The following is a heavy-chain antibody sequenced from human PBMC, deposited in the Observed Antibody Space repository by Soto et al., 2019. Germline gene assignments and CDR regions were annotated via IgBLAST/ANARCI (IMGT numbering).Heavy chain of an antibody. J-gene: IGHJ4*02. CDR3: ARSRLWEHHFDS. Sequence: LVMLCLTCSVSGGSLNTYEWRWIRTSPGRGLEWIGYIYFRGTTNYHPSLKSRVTISLDTSQNQFSLKLSSVTAADTAVYYCARSRLWEHHFDSWGRGNLVTVSS. D-gene: IGHD1-26*01. V-gene: IGHV4-59*12. CDR2: IYFRGTT. CDR1: GGSLNTYE.